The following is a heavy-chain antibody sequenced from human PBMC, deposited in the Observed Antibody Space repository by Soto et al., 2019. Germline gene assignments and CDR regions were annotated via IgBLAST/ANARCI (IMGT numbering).Heavy chain of an antibody. CDR1: GGSFSGYY. J-gene: IGHJ6*02. CDR3: ARDGIVVVVAATSQEGSVGYYYYGMDV. D-gene: IGHD2-15*01. Sequence: QVQLQQWGAGLLKPSETLSLTCAVYGGSFSGYYWSWVRQPPGKGLKWLGEINHSGSTNYNPSLKRRVDRSVDWSKNQYTLKLSSVPAADTAVYYCARDGIVVVVAATSQEGSVGYYYYGMDVWGQGTTVTVSS. CDR2: INHSGST. V-gene: IGHV4-34*01.